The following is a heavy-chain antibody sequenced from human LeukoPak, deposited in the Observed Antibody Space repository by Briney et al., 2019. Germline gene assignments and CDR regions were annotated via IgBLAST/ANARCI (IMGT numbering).Heavy chain of an antibody. CDR2: IIPILGIA. V-gene: IGHV1-69*04. D-gene: IGHD5-24*01. J-gene: IGHJ4*02. CDR3: AKGTVEMEERYY. CDR1: GGTFSSYA. Sequence: SVKVSCKASGGTFSSYAISWVRQAPGQGLEWMGRIIPILGIANYAQKFQGRVTITADKSTSTAYMELSSLRSEDTAVYYCAKGTVEMEERYYWGQGTLVTVSS.